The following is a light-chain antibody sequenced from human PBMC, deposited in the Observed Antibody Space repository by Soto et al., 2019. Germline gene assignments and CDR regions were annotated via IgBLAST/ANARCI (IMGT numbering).Light chain of an antibody. CDR1: QSINSL. CDR3: LQYDHYST. J-gene: IGKJ2*01. CDR2: DAS. Sequence: DIQMTQSPSTLSASVGDSVTITCRASQSINSLVAWYQQHPGKAPKLLIHDASSLENGVPSRFSSSGSGTGFTLTITSLQPDDFATYYCLQYDHYSTFGQGTKLEI. V-gene: IGKV1-5*01.